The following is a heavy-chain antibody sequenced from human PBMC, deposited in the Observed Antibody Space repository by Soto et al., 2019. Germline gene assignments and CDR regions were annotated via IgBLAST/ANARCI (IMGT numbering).Heavy chain of an antibody. D-gene: IGHD2-15*01. CDR1: GYTFTSYG. V-gene: IGHV1-18*01. CDR3: ARVREVVAANNFDY. Sequence: ASVKVSCKASGYTFTSYGISWVRQAPGQGLEWMGWISAYNGNTNYAQKLQSRVTMTTDTSTSTAYMELRSLRSDDTAVYYCARVREVVAANNFDYWGQGTLVTVSS. J-gene: IGHJ4*02. CDR2: ISAYNGNT.